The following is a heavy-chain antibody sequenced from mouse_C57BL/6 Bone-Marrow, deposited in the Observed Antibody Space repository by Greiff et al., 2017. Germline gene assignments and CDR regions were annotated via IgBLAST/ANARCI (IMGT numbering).Heavy chain of an antibody. J-gene: IGHJ2*01. CDR2: IDPENGDT. CDR3: TTGGDGLYYFDY. D-gene: IGHD2-3*01. V-gene: IGHV14-4*01. Sequence: EVQLQQSGAELVRPGASVKLSCTASGFNIKDDYMHWVKQRPEQGLEWIGWIDPENGDTEYASKFQGKATITADTSSNTAYLQLSSLTSEDTAVYYCTTGGDGLYYFDYWGQGTTLTVSS. CDR1: GFNIKDDY.